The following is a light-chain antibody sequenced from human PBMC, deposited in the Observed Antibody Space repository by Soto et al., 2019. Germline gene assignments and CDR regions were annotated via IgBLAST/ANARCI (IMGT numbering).Light chain of an antibody. CDR3: QAYDYSLTASV. CDR2: GNR. Sequence: QAVVTQSPSVSGAPGQRVTISCTGNSSNLGAGYDVHWYQQLPGAAPKLVIFGNRNRPSGVPERFSGSKSGTSASLAITGLQAEDEADYYCQAYDYSLTASVFGGGTKVTVL. J-gene: IGLJ3*02. V-gene: IGLV1-40*01. CDR1: SSNLGAGYD.